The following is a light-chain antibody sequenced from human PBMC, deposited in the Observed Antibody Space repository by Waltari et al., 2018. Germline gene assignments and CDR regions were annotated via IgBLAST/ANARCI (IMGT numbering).Light chain of an antibody. CDR3: AAWDDSLNGRV. Sequence: QSVLTQPPSASGTPGQGVTVSCSGSNPNLGRNGVSWYQQVPGTAPKLLIHTDNQRPSGVPDRFSGSKSGTSASLAISGLQSEDEAHYYCAAWDDSLNGRVFGGGTKVTVL. J-gene: IGLJ3*02. V-gene: IGLV1-44*01. CDR2: TDN. CDR1: NPNLGRNG.